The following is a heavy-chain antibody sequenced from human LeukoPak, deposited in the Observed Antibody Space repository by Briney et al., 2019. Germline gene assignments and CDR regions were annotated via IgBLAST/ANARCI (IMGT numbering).Heavy chain of an antibody. CDR2: IYYSGST. V-gene: IGHV4-38-2*02. J-gene: IGHJ5*02. CDR1: GYSISSGYY. CDR3: AREGGWQWRGIFDP. D-gene: IGHD6-19*01. Sequence: ASETLSLTCTVSGYSISSGYYWGWIRQPPGKGLEWIGSIYYSGSTYYNPSLKSRVTISVDTSKNQFSLKLSSVTAADTAVYYCAREGGWQWRGIFDPWGQGTLVTVSS.